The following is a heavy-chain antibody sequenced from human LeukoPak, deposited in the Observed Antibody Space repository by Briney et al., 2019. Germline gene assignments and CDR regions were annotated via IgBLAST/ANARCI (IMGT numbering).Heavy chain of an antibody. CDR1: GVTFSSYV. CDR2: ISGSGGGT. CDR3: VQEGPRGLAFDI. J-gene: IGHJ3*02. Sequence: GGSLRLSCEASGVTFSSYVMSWVRQAPGKGPEWVSGISGSGGGTYYADSVKGRFAISRDSSKNTLYLQMNSLRAEDTAVYYCVQEGPRGLAFDIWGQGTKATVSS. V-gene: IGHV3-23*01.